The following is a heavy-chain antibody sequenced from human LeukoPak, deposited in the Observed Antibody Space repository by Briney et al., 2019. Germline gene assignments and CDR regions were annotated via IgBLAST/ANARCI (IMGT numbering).Heavy chain of an antibody. CDR1: GGTFSSYD. Sequence: GASVKVSCKASGGTFSSYDISWVRQAPGQGLEWMGGIIPIFGTANYAQKFQGRVTITADESTSTAYMELSSLRSEDTAVYYCASSQEVVPAAPRYNWFDPWGQGTLVTVSS. V-gene: IGHV1-69*13. CDR3: ASSQEVVPAAPRYNWFDP. CDR2: IIPIFGTA. J-gene: IGHJ5*02. D-gene: IGHD2-2*01.